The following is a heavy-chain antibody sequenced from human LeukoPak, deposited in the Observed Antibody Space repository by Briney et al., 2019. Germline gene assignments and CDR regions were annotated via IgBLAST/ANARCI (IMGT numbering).Heavy chain of an antibody. V-gene: IGHV3-23*01. D-gene: IGHD3-3*01. CDR3: AKGEFWSAYYN. J-gene: IGHJ4*02. CDR1: GFTFSTFA. CDR2: ISEASGTT. Sequence: GGSLRLSCAASGFTFSTFAMNWVRQAPGKGLEWVSTISEASGTTYYADSVRGRFTISRDNSKNTLYLQMNSLRAEDTAVYYCAKGEFWSAYYNWGQGTLVTVPS.